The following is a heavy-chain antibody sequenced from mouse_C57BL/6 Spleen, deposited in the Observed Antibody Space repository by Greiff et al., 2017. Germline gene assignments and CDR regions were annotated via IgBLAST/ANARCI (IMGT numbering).Heavy chain of an antibody. CDR1: GFTFSSYT. D-gene: IGHD1-1*01. CDR3: ARYCSSPRYFDY. Sequence: EVHVVESGGGLVKPGGSLKLSCAASGFTFSSYTMSWVRQTPAKRLEWVATISGGGGNTYYPDSVQGRFTISGDNAKNTLYLQRSSLRSEDTALYYCARYCSSPRYFDYWGQGTTLTVSS. CDR2: ISGGGGNT. J-gene: IGHJ2*01. V-gene: IGHV5-9*04.